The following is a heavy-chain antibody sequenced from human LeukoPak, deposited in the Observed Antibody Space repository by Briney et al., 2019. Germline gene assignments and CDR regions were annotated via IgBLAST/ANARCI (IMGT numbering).Heavy chain of an antibody. Sequence: GGSLRLSCAASGFTFSSYAMHWVRQAPGKGLEWVAVISYDGSNKYYADSVKGRFTISRDNSKNTLYLQMNSLRAEDTAVYYCARAQLTYYYGSGSYSHLDYWGQGTLVTVSS. J-gene: IGHJ4*02. CDR2: ISYDGSNK. V-gene: IGHV3-30-3*01. CDR3: ARAQLTYYYGSGSYSHLDY. D-gene: IGHD3-10*01. CDR1: GFTFSSYA.